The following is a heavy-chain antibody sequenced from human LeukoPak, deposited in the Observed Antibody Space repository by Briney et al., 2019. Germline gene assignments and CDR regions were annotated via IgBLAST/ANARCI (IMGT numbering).Heavy chain of an antibody. J-gene: IGHJ4*02. CDR3: ARGKLGDLPLLYYDY. D-gene: IGHD3-16*01. V-gene: IGHV6-1*01. CDR2: PYYRSKWYN. Sequence: SQTLLLTCAISGDSVSSNSAVWNWLRQSPSRGLEWLGRPYYRSKWYNDYAVSVKSRITINPDTSKNQFSLQLNSVTPEDTAVYYCARGKLGDLPLLYYDYWGQGTLVTVSS. CDR1: GDSVSSNSAV.